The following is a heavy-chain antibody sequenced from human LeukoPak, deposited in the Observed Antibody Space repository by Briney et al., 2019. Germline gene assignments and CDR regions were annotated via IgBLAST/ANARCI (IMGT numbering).Heavy chain of an antibody. CDR2: IGSSGGNT. Sequence: GGSLRLSCTASGFTFSNYAMSWVRQAPGKGLERVSPIGSSGGNTYYADSVKGRFTISRDNSKNTLYLQMNSLRAEDTAVYYCARGQLWFDSWGQGTLVTVSS. CDR1: GFTFSNYA. V-gene: IGHV3-23*01. CDR3: ARGQLWFDS. J-gene: IGHJ5*01. D-gene: IGHD2-2*01.